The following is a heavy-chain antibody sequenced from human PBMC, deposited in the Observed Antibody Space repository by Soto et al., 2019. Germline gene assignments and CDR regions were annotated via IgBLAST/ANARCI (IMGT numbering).Heavy chain of an antibody. CDR2: IYYSGST. J-gene: IGHJ4*02. CDR3: AVTRGSDYYGSGSYYFDY. V-gene: IGHV4-31*03. CDR1: GGSISSGGYY. D-gene: IGHD3-10*01. Sequence: SETLSLTCTVSGGSISSGGYYWSWIRQHPGKGLECIGYIYYSGSTYYNPSLKSRVTISVDTSKNQFSLKLSSVTAADTAVYYCAVTRGSDYYGSGSYYFDYWGQGTLVTVSS.